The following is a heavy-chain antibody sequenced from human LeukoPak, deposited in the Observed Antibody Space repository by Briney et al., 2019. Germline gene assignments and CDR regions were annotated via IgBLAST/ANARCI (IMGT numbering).Heavy chain of an antibody. CDR3: ARQGGSYWSHFDH. CDR1: GYSFSSYW. J-gene: IGHJ4*02. V-gene: IGHV5-51*01. D-gene: IGHD1-26*01. CDR2: IYPGDSDT. Sequence: GESLKISCKGSGYSFSSYWIVWVRQMPGKGLEWMGIIYPGDSDTRYSPSFQGQVTISADKSISTAYLQWTSLKASDAAMYYCARQGGSYWSHFDHWGQGTLVTVSS.